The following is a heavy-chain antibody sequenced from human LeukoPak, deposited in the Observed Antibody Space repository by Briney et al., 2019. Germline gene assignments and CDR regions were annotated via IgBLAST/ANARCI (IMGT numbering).Heavy chain of an antibody. V-gene: IGHV1-8*01. J-gene: IGHJ4*02. Sequence: ASVKVSCKASGYTFTSYDINWVRQATGQGLEWMGWMNPNSGNTGYAQKFKGRVTMTRNTSISTAYMELSSLRSEDTAVYYCARASSGWYPTNPPGYWGQGTLVTVSS. CDR1: GYTFTSYD. CDR3: ARASSGWYPTNPPGY. D-gene: IGHD6-19*01. CDR2: MNPNSGNT.